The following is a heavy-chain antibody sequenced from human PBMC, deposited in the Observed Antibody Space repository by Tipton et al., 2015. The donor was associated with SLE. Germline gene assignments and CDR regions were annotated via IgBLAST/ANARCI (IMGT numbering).Heavy chain of an antibody. CDR1: GFTFGDYV. D-gene: IGHD2-15*01. V-gene: IGHV3-49*03. CDR2: IRSKAYGGTT. J-gene: IGHJ4*02. CDR3: TSGVAVPNDY. Sequence: SLRLSCTASGFTFGDYVMSWFRQAPGKGLEWVGFIRSKAYGGTTEYAASVKGRFTISRDDSKSIAYLQMNSLKTEDTAVYYCTSGVAVPNDYWGQGTLVTVSS.